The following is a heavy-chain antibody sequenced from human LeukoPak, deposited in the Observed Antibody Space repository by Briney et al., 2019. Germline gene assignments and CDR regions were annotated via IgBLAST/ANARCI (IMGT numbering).Heavy chain of an antibody. CDR3: ARGSADGNAY. CDR2: IYYSGST. J-gene: IGHJ4*02. V-gene: IGHV4-31*03. CDR1: GGSMSSGGYY. Sequence: SETLSLTCTVSGGSMSSGGYYWSWIRQRPGKGLEWIGYIYYSGSTYYNPSLKSRVTISVDTSKNQFSLKLSSVTAADTAVYSCARGSADGNAYWGQGTLVTVSS. D-gene: IGHD2-8*01.